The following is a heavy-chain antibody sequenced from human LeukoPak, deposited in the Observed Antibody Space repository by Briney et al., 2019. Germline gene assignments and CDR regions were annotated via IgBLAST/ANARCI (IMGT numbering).Heavy chain of an antibody. V-gene: IGHV1-2*02. CDR1: GYTFTGYY. CDR3: ARLPVIVGAWSPIDY. J-gene: IGHJ4*02. D-gene: IGHD1-26*01. CDR2: INPESGGT. Sequence: ASVKVSCKASGYTFTGYYMHWVRQAPGQGHEWMGWINPESGGTNYAQKFQGRVTMTRDTSISTAYMELTSLRSDDTAVYYCARLPVIVGAWSPIDYWGQGTRVTVSS.